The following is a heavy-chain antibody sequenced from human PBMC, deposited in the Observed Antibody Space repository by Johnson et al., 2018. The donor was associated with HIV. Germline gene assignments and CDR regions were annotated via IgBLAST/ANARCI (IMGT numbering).Heavy chain of an antibody. V-gene: IGHV3-30*04. CDR1: GFTFSSYA. Sequence: QVQLVESGGGVVQPGRSLRLSCAASGFTFSSYAMHWVRQAPGKGLEWVAVISYDGSNKYYADSVKGRFTISRDNSKNTLYLQMNSLRAEDTALYYCARDASTLGGDAFEIWGQGTMVTVSS. CDR3: ARDASTLGGDAFEI. D-gene: IGHD3-16*01. J-gene: IGHJ3*02. CDR2: ISYDGSNK.